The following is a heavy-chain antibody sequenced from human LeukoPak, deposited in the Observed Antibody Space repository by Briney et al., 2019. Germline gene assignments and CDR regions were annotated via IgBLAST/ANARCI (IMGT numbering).Heavy chain of an antibody. D-gene: IGHD3-22*01. J-gene: IGHJ4*02. Sequence: SETLSLTCTVSGGSISSSSYYWGWIRQPPGKGLEWIGSIYYSGSTYYNPSLKSRVTISVDTSKNQFSLKLSSVTAADTAVYYCARGGYDSSGYYYTVQTREYYFDYWGQGTLVTVSS. CDR1: GGSISSSSYY. CDR2: IYYSGST. CDR3: ARGGYDSSGYYYTVQTREYYFDY. V-gene: IGHV4-39*07.